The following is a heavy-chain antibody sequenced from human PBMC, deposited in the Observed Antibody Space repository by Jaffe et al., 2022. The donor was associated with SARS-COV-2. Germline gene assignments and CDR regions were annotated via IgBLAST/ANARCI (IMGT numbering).Heavy chain of an antibody. CDR2: ISGSGGST. D-gene: IGHD2-15*01. J-gene: IGHJ4*02. V-gene: IGHV3-23*01. CDR1: GFTFSSYA. CDR3: CRNPCSGGSCYSML. Sequence: EVQLLESGGGLVQPGGSLRLSCAASGFTFSSYAMSWVRQAPGKGLEWVSAISGSGGSTYYADSVKGRFTISRDNSKNTLYLQMNSLRAEDTAVYYCCRNPCSGGSCYSMLWGQGTLVTVSS.